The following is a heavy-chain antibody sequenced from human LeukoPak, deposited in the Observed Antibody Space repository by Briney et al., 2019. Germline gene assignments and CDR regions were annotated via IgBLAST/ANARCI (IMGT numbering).Heavy chain of an antibody. Sequence: PGGSPRLSCAASGFTFSTYGMHWVRQAPGKGLEWVAFIWYDGSNKYYADSVKGRFTISRDNSKNTLFLQMNSLRAEDTAVYYCAREVTNDAFDIWGQGTKVTVSS. D-gene: IGHD4-17*01. CDR3: AREVTNDAFDI. J-gene: IGHJ3*02. V-gene: IGHV3-33*01. CDR2: IWYDGSNK. CDR1: GFTFSTYG.